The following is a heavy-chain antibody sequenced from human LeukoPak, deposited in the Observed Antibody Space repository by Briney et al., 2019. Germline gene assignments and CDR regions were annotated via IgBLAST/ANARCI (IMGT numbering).Heavy chain of an antibody. V-gene: IGHV3-74*01. Sequence: GGSLRLSCAASGFTFSSYWMHWVRQVPGKGLVWVSRINSDGSSTSYAASVKGRFAISRDNAKTTLYVQMNSLRAEDTAVYYCSTGSGHAFDIWGRGTMVTVSS. J-gene: IGHJ3*02. CDR3: STGSGHAFDI. CDR2: INSDGSST. CDR1: GFTFSSYW. D-gene: IGHD3-10*01.